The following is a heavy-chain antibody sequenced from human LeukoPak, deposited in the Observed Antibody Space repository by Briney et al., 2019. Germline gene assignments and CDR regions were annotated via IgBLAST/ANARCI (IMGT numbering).Heavy chain of an antibody. V-gene: IGHV1-3*01. CDR1: GYTFSGYT. D-gene: IGHD2-15*01. J-gene: IGHJ6*02. Sequence: ASVKVSCKASGYTFSGYTIHWVRQAPGQRLEWLGWINPGNGDTKYSQNFQGRVTVTSDTSAATAYVELNSLTSEDTAVYYCARERWHCRVNCYSVYYYALDVWGQGTTVTVSS. CDR2: INPGNGDT. CDR3: ARERWHCRVNCYSVYYYALDV.